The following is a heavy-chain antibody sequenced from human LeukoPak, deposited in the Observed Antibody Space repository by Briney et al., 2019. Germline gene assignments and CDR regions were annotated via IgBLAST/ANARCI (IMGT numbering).Heavy chain of an antibody. Sequence: GGSLRLSCVASGFTFSTYDMHWVRQAPGKGLEWVSVIYSGGTTYYADSVKGRFTISRDNSNNTLYLQMNSLRAEDTAVYYCARGPVTRFEIWGQGTMVTVSS. CDR2: IYSGGTT. CDR1: GFTFSTYD. J-gene: IGHJ3*02. V-gene: IGHV3-53*01. D-gene: IGHD4-17*01. CDR3: ARGPVTRFEI.